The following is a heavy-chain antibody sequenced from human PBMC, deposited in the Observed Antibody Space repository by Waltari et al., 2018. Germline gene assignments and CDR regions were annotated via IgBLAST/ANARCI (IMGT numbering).Heavy chain of an antibody. CDR2: IYYSGIN. J-gene: IGHJ3*02. CDR3: ARRLYYYDSSGYQTEAFDI. D-gene: IGHD3-22*01. V-gene: IGHV4-39*01. Sequence: QLQLQESGPGLVKRSETLCLTCTVSGGSISSSSYYWAWIRQPPGKGVGWIGSIYYSGINYYNPSRKSPVTISVDTFKNQFSLKLSSVTAAETAVYYCARRLYYYDSSGYQTEAFDIWGQGTIVTVSS. CDR1: GGSISSSSYY.